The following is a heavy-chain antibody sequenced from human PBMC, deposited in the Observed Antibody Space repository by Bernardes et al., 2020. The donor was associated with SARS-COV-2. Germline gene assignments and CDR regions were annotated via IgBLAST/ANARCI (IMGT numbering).Heavy chain of an antibody. J-gene: IGHJ4*02. CDR2: ISYDGSTT. Sequence: GGSLRLSCAASGFTFSSYGMHWVRQAPGKGLEWVSVISYDGSTTYYADSVKGRFTISRDNSKNTLYLQMNSLRAEDTAVYYCAKVEYWGQGTLVTVSS. CDR1: GFTFSSYG. CDR3: AKVEY. V-gene: IGHV3-30*18.